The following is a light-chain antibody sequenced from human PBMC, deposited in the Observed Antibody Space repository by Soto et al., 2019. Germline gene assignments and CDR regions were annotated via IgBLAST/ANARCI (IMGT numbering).Light chain of an antibody. V-gene: IGLV2-14*03. CDR3: SSFTSSSTYVI. CDR1: SSDVGGYKY. Sequence: QSALTQPASASGSPGQSITISCTGTSSDVGGYKYVSWYQQHPGKAPKLMIYEVSNRPSGVSNRFSGSKSGNTASLTISGLQADDEADYYCSSFTSSSTYVIFGGGTKLTVL. J-gene: IGLJ2*01. CDR2: EVS.